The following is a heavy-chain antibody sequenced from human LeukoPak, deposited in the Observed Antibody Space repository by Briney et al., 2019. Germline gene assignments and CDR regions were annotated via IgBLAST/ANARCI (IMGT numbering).Heavy chain of an antibody. D-gene: IGHD1-1*01. CDR2: IVVGSGNT. Sequence: SVKISCKASGFTFTSSAMQWVRQARGQRLEWTGWIVVGSGNTNYAQKFQERVTITRDMSTSTAYMELSSLRSEDAAVYYCAAGLMGYNWNGRDYWGQGTLVTVSS. V-gene: IGHV1-58*02. CDR1: GFTFTSSA. J-gene: IGHJ4*02. CDR3: AAGLMGYNWNGRDY.